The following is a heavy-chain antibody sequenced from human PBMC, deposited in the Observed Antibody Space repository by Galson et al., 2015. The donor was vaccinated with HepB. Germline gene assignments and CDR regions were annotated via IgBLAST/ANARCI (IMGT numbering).Heavy chain of an antibody. V-gene: IGHV6-1*01. Sequence: CAISGDSVSSKSAAWNWIRQSPSRGLVWLGRTYYRSKWYTDHEESVKSRMTINPDTSKNQVSLQLSLVTAEDTAVYYCARSIGNDYPGALDIWGQGTLVSVSS. D-gene: IGHD1-1*01. CDR2: TYYRSKWYT. J-gene: IGHJ3*02. CDR1: GDSVSSKSAA. CDR3: ARSIGNDYPGALDI.